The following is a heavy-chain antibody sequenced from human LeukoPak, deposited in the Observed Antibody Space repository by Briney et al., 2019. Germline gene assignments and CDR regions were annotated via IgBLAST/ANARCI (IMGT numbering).Heavy chain of an antibody. V-gene: IGHV4-59*06. CDR1: GGSFSGYY. CDR3: AGMDGYNYFDY. Sequence: TSETLSLTCAVYGGSFSGYYWSWIRQPPGKGLEWIGYIYYSGSTYYNPSLKSRVTISVDTSKNQFSLKLSSVTAADTAVYYCAGMDGYNYFDYWGQGTLVTVSS. D-gene: IGHD5-12*01. J-gene: IGHJ4*02. CDR2: IYYSGST.